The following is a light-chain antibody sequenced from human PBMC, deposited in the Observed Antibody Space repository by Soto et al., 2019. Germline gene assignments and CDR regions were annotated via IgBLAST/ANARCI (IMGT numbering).Light chain of an antibody. J-gene: IGLJ2*01. CDR2: LNNDGSH. Sequence: QPVLTQSPSASASLGASVKLTCTLSSGHSSYAIAWHQQQPEKGPRYLMKLNNDGSHTKGDGIPDRFSGSSSGAERYLTISSLQSGDEADYYCQTWGTGSVVFGGGTKVTVL. CDR3: QTWGTGSVV. V-gene: IGLV4-69*01. CDR1: SGHSSYA.